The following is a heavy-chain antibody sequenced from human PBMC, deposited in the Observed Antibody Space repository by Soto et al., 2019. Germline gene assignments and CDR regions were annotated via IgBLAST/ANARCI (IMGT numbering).Heavy chain of an antibody. CDR1: GFTFSSYA. D-gene: IGHD3-9*01. Sequence: EVQLLESGGGLVQPGGSLRLSCAASGFTFSSYAMSWVRQAPGKGLEWVSAIIGSGGSTYYADSVKGRFTISRDNTKNPLYLQMNSLRAEDTAVYYCAKDYDILNGYYSGPEVYWGQGTLVTVSS. V-gene: IGHV3-23*01. CDR2: IIGSGGST. J-gene: IGHJ4*02. CDR3: AKDYDILNGYYSGPEVY.